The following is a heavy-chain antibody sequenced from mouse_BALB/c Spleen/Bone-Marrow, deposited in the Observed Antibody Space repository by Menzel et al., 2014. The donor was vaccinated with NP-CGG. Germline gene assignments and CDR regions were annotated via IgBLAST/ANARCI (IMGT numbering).Heavy chain of an antibody. J-gene: IGHJ3*01. Sequence: QVQLQQSGAELVIPGASVKMSCKASGYTFXDYWMHWVKQRPGQGLEWIGAIDTSDSYTSYNQKFKGKATLTVDESSSTAYMQLSSLTSEDSAVYYCARSDYRYDPFAYWGQGTLVTVSA. D-gene: IGHD2-14*01. V-gene: IGHV1-69*01. CDR1: GYTFXDYW. CDR2: IDTSDSYT. CDR3: ARSDYRYDPFAY.